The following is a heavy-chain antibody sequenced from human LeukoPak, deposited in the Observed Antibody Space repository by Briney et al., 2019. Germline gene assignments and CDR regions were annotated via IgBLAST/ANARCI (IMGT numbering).Heavy chain of an antibody. CDR3: ARHRFPYGDSFN. J-gene: IGHJ4*02. Sequence: SVKVSCKASGGTFSSYAIGWVRQAPGQGLEWMGRIIPIFGTANYAQKFQGRVTITTDESTSTAYMELSSLRSEDTAVYYCARHRFPYGDSFNWGQGTLVTVSS. V-gene: IGHV1-69*05. CDR2: IIPIFGTA. CDR1: GGTFSSYA. D-gene: IGHD4-17*01.